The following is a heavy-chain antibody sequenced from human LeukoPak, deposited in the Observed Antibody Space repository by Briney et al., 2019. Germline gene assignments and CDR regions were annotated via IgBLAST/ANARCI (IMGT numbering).Heavy chain of an antibody. Sequence: GGSLRLSCAASGFTFSSYAMSWVRQAPGKGLEWVSAISGSGGSTYYADSVKGRFTISRDNSKNTLYLQMNSLRAEDTAVYYCAKDLGYSSSWYEGFYGPFDYWGQGTLVTVSS. CDR3: AKDLGYSSSWYEGFYGPFDY. V-gene: IGHV3-23*01. D-gene: IGHD6-13*01. CDR2: ISGSGGST. J-gene: IGHJ4*02. CDR1: GFTFSSYA.